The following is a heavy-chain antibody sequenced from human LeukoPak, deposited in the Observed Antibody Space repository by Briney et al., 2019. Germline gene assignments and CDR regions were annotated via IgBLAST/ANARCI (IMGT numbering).Heavy chain of an antibody. V-gene: IGHV4-38-2*01. CDR3: ARRLVVVPAAQKMGDAFDI. CDR1: GYSISSGYY. Sequence: SETLSLTCAVSGYSISSGYYWGWIRPPPGKGLEWIGSIYHSGSTYYNPSLKSRVTISVDTSKNQFSLKLSSVTAADTAVYYCARRLVVVPAAQKMGDAFDIWGQGTMVTVSS. D-gene: IGHD2-2*01. J-gene: IGHJ3*02. CDR2: IYHSGST.